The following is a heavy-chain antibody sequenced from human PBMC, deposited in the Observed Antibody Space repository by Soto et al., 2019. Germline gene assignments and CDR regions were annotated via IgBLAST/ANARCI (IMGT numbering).Heavy chain of an antibody. Sequence: QVQLQQWGAGLLKPSETLSLTCAVYGGSFSGYYWTWFRQPPGKGLEWIGEISPSGTTKFIPSLKSRVTISADTSKNQFSLKVTSVTAVDTAVYYCVTSLWFGTQPEIWGQGALVTVSS. CDR1: GGSFSGYY. V-gene: IGHV4-34*01. D-gene: IGHD3-10*01. J-gene: IGHJ4*02. CDR2: ISPSGTT. CDR3: VTSLWFGTQPEI.